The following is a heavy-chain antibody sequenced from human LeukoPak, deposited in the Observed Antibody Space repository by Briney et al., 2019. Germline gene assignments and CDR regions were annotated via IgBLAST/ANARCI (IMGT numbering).Heavy chain of an antibody. CDR2: IIPILGIA. CDR3: ARISQYYDSSGYYYGSPQEFDY. V-gene: IGHV1-69*04. CDR1: GGTFSSYA. D-gene: IGHD3-22*01. Sequence: SVKVSCKASGGTFSSYAISWVRQAPGQGLEWMGRIIPILGIANYAQKFQGRVTITADKSTSTAYMELSSLRSEDTAVYYCARISQYYDSSGYYYGSPQEFDYWGQGTLVTVSS. J-gene: IGHJ4*02.